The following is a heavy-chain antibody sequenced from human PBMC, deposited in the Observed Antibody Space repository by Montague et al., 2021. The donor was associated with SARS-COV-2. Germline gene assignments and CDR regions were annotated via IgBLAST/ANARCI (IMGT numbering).Heavy chain of an antibody. D-gene: IGHD1-1*01. Sequence: TLSLTCVVSGGSVSSGDYSWSWIRQSPGKGLEWIGYIYQSGSAYYNPSLKSRVTISIDTSNNQFSLNLRSETAADTGLYYCATGTRTYGRDFWGQGTTVTVSS. J-gene: IGHJ6*02. CDR3: ATGTRTYGRDF. CDR1: GGSVSSGDYS. V-gene: IGHV4-30-2*06. CDR2: IYQSGSA.